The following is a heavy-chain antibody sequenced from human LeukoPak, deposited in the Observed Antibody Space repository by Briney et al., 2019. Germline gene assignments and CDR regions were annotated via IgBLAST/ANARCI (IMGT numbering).Heavy chain of an antibody. CDR2: INPNSGGA. CDR1: GGTFTGYY. D-gene: IGHD1-14*01. CDR3: AGLRGTHDY. V-gene: IGHV1-2*02. J-gene: IGHJ4*02. Sequence: ASVKVSCKASGGTFTGYYMHWVRQAPGQGLEWVGWINPNSGGANYAQKFQGRVTMTRDTSINTAYMELSRLTSDDTALYYCAGLRGTHDYWGQGTLVTVSS.